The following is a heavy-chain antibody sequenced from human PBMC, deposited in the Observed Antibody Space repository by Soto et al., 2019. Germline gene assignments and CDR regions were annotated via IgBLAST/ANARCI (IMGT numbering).Heavy chain of an antibody. J-gene: IGHJ4*02. Sequence: GGSLRLSCAASGFTFSSYAMHWVRQAPGKGLEWVAVISYDGSNKYYADSVKGRFTISRDNSKNTLYLQMNSLRVEDTAVYYCARVGYYDSSGSLQGFDYWGQGTLVTVSS. D-gene: IGHD3-22*01. V-gene: IGHV3-30-3*01. CDR1: GFTFSSYA. CDR3: ARVGYYDSSGSLQGFDY. CDR2: ISYDGSNK.